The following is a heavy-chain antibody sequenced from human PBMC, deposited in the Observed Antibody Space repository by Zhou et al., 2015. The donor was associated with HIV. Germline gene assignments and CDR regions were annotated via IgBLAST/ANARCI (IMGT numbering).Heavy chain of an antibody. CDR2: IIPILGIA. CDR3: ARVERYSSSLPFDY. CDR1: GGTFSSYT. D-gene: IGHD6-6*01. J-gene: IGHJ4*02. V-gene: IGHV1-69*02. Sequence: QVQLVQSGAEVKKPGSSVKVSCKASGGTFSSYTISWVRQAPGQGLEWMGRIIPILGIANYAQKFQGRVTITADKSTSTAYMELSSLRSEDTAVYYCARVERYSSSLPFDYWGQGTLVTVSS.